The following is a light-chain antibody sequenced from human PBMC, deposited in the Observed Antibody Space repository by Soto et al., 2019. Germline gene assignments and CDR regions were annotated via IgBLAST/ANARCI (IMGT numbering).Light chain of an antibody. CDR2: AAP. J-gene: IGKJ1*01. V-gene: IGKV1-5*01. Sequence: DILLTQSPSTLSASVGDRVTITCRASQTISSWVAWYQQKPGKAPKLLIYAAPTLQSGVPSRFSGSGSGTDFTLTISCLQSEDFATYYCQQYYSYSWTFGQGTKVDIK. CDR3: QQYYSYSWT. CDR1: QTISSW.